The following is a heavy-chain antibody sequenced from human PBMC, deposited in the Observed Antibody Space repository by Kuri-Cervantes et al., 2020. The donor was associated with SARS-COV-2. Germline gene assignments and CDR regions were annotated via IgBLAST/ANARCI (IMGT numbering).Heavy chain of an antibody. D-gene: IGHD5-24*01. V-gene: IGHV3-21*01. CDR3: ARGFDGYNSDYFDY. J-gene: IGHJ4*02. CDR2: ISSSSSYI. Sequence: GESLKISCAASGFTFSSYAMHWVRQAPGKGLEWVSSISSSSSYIYYADSVKGRFTISRDNAKNSLYLQMNSLRAEDTAVYYCARGFDGYNSDYFDYWGQGTLVTVSS. CDR1: GFTFSSYA.